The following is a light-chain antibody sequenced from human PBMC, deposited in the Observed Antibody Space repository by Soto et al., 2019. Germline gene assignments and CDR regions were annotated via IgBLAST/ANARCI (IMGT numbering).Light chain of an antibody. CDR2: GAS. J-gene: IGKJ1*01. CDR3: QQYGSSPRT. Sequence: EIVLTQSPGTLSLSPGERATLSCRASQSVSSSYLAWYQQKPGQAPRLLIYGASSRATGIPDRFRGSGSGEDFTLTISRLEPEVFAVYSCQQYGSSPRTFGQGTKVDIK. V-gene: IGKV3-20*01. CDR1: QSVSSSY.